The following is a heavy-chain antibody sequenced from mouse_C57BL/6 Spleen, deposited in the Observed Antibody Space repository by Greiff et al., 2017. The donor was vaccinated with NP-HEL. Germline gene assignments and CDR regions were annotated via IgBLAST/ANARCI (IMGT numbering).Heavy chain of an antibody. J-gene: IGHJ1*03. CDR2: INPNNGGT. CDR3: AKGDYYGSSYYWYFDV. D-gene: IGHD1-1*01. V-gene: IGHV1-22*01. Sequence: EVQLQQSGPELVKPGASVKMSCKASGYTFTDYNMHWVKQSHGKSLEWIGYINPNNGGTSYNQKFKGKATLTVNKSSSTDYMELRSLKSEDSAVYYCAKGDYYGSSYYWYFDVWGTRTTVTVSS. CDR1: GYTFTDYN.